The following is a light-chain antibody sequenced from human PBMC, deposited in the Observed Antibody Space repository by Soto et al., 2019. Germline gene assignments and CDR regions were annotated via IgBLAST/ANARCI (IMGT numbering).Light chain of an antibody. J-gene: IGKJ2*01. CDR2: GAT. CDR3: QQYGSSPQDT. V-gene: IGKV3-20*01. Sequence: EIVLTQSPGTLSLSPGERATLSCRASQSVSSSYLAWYQQKPGQAPMLLIYGATSRATVIPDRFSGSGAGTYVTLTISRREPEDFAVYYCQQYGSSPQDTFGQGTQLEIK. CDR1: QSVSSSY.